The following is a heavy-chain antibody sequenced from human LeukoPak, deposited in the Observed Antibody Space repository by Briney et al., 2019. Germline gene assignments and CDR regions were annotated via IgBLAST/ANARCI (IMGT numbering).Heavy chain of an antibody. D-gene: IGHD3-3*01. J-gene: IGHJ4*02. CDR3: ARDYIAYDPLDY. CDR1: GFTLSTYD. V-gene: IGHV3-21*01. Sequence: PGGPLRLSCAASGFTLSTYDMNWVRQAPGKGLEWVSSISSRSSSIYYADSVKGRFTISRDNAKNSLYLQMNSLRAEDTAVYWCARDYIAYDPLDYWGQGTLVTVSS. CDR2: ISSRSSSI.